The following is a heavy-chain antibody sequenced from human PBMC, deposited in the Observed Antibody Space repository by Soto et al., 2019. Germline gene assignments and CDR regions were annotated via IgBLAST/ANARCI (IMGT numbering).Heavy chain of an antibody. CDR2: IIPMFGTP. Sequence: QVQVFQSGAEVKKPGSSVRVSCKVSGGTLNSQSITWVRQAPGQGLEWMGGIIPMFGTPTDAQKFRGRVTISAATTTRTVYMELRSLSSQDTAVYYCATSLAARRKPYNWLDAWGQGTLVTVSS. CDR1: GGTLNSQS. V-gene: IGHV1-69*06. D-gene: IGHD6-6*01. J-gene: IGHJ5*02. CDR3: ATSLAARRKPYNWLDA.